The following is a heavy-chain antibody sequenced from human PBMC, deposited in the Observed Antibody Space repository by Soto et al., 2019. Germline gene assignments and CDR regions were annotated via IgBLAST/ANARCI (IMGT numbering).Heavy chain of an antibody. D-gene: IGHD3-22*01. CDR2: ISYSGRT. CDR3: ARSPYDTFDY. Sequence: QVQLQESGPGLVKPSQTLSLTCSVSGGCISSGDYYWNWIRQPPGKVLEWIGYISYSGRTYYNPSLKSRVTISADTSRQHFSLKLSSVTGADTAVYYCARSPYDTFDYWGQGTLVTVSS. V-gene: IGHV4-30-4*01. CDR1: GGCISSGDYY. J-gene: IGHJ4*02.